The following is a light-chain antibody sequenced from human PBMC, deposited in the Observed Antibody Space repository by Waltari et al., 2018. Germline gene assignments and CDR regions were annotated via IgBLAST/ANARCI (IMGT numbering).Light chain of an antibody. CDR1: QSISSY. J-gene: IGKJ5*01. Sequence: DIQMTQSPSSLPASVGARVTITCRASQSISSYLNWYQQKPGKAPKLLIYAASSLQSGVPSRFSGSGSGTDFTLTISSLQPEDFATYYCQQSYSTSITFGQGTRLEIK. CDR2: AAS. CDR3: QQSYSTSIT. V-gene: IGKV1-39*01.